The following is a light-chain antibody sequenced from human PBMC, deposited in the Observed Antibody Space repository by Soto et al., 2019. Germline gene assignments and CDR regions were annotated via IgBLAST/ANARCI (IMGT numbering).Light chain of an antibody. CDR2: GAS. V-gene: IGKV3-15*01. J-gene: IGKJ4*01. CDR3: QQYNNWPLT. CDR1: QSVGSN. Sequence: EIVMTQSPDTLSVSPGERATLSCRVSQSVGSNLAWYQQKPGQSPRLLIYGASTRATGIPARFSGSGSGTEFTLTISSLQSEDFAVYYCQQYNNWPLTFGGGTKVEIK.